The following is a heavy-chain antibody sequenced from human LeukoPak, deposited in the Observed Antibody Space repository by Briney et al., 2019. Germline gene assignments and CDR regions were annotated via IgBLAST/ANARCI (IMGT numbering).Heavy chain of an antibody. CDR3: ARGRDFWSGYSLYYFDY. Sequence: ASVKVSCKASGYTFTSYDINWVRQATGQGLEWMGWMNPNSGNTGYAQKFQGRVTMTRNTSKSTAYMELSSLRSEDTAVYYCARGRDFWSGYSLYYFDYWGQGTLVTVSS. CDR1: GYTFTSYD. CDR2: MNPNSGNT. J-gene: IGHJ4*02. D-gene: IGHD3-3*01. V-gene: IGHV1-8*01.